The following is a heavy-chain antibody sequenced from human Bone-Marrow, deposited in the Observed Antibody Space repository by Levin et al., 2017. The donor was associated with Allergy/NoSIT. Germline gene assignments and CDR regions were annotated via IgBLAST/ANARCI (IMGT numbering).Heavy chain of an antibody. CDR3: AKDQTYYGSGSHYDGRILWAREWGY. Sequence: GGSLRLSCAASGYTFSSYGMHWVRQAPGKGLEWVAVLSYDGSNRYYADSVKGRFTISRDNSKNTLYLQMNSLRAEDTAVYYCAKDQTYYGSGSHYDGRILWAREWGYWGQGTLVTVSS. CDR2: LSYDGSNR. D-gene: IGHD3-10*01. V-gene: IGHV3-30*18. J-gene: IGHJ4*02. CDR1: GYTFSSYG.